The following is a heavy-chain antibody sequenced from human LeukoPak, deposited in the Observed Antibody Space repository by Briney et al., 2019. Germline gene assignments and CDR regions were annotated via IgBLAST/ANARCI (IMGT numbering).Heavy chain of an antibody. CDR2: IYYSGST. CDR3: ARMGVYYYYYYMDV. CDR1: GVSISSGSHY. Sequence: SETLSLTCTVSGVSISSGSHYWSWIRQPPGKGREWIGYIYYSGSTNYNPSLKSRVTISVDTSKNQFSPKLSSVTAADTAVYYCARMGVYYYYYYMDVRGKGTTVTVSS. J-gene: IGHJ6*03. D-gene: IGHD2-8*01. V-gene: IGHV4-61*01.